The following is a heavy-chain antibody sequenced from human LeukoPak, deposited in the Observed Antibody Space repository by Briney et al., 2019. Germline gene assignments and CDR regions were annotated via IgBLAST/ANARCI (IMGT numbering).Heavy chain of an antibody. D-gene: IGHD3-10*01. V-gene: IGHV3-74*01. J-gene: IGHJ3*02. CDR3: ARDAGGYFDAFDI. CDR1: GFTFSSYW. Sequence: PGGSLRLSCAASGFTFSSYWMHWVRQAPGKGLVWVSRINSDGSSTSYADSVKGRFIISRDNAKNTLYLQMNSLRAEDTAVYYCARDAGGYFDAFDIWGQGTMVTVSS. CDR2: INSDGSST.